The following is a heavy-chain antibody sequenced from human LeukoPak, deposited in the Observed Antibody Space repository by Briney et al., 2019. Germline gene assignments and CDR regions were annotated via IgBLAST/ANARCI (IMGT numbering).Heavy chain of an antibody. CDR1: GFTFDDYA. CDR3: AKDMWPRLTYGDYGNYFDY. J-gene: IGHJ4*02. D-gene: IGHD4-17*01. Sequence: GGSLRLSCAASGFTFDDYAMHWVRQAPGKGLEWVSLISWDGGSTYYADSVKGRFTISRDNSKNSLYLQMNSLRAEDTALYYCAKDMWPRLTYGDYGNYFDYRGQGTLVTVSS. V-gene: IGHV3-43D*03. CDR2: ISWDGGST.